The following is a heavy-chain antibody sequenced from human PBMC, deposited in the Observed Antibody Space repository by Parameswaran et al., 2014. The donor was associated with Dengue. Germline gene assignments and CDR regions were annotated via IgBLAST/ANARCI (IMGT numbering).Heavy chain of an antibody. CDR2: IIPVFGIA. CDR3: AGWGHTAAGTYYDF. V-gene: IGHV1-69*15. Sequence: SWVRQAPGQGLEWMGKIIPVFGIANYAQNFQGRVTITADESTSTAYMELSSLRSDDMAVYYCAGWGHTAAGTYYDFWGQGTLVTVSS. D-gene: IGHD6-13*01. J-gene: IGHJ4*02.